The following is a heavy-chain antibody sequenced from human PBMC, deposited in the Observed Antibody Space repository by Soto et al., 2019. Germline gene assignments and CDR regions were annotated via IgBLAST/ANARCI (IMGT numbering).Heavy chain of an antibody. V-gene: IGHV4-39*01. CDR1: GGSISSSSYY. CDR2: IYYSGST. J-gene: IGHJ6*02. CDR3: ARRWYSSSSLYYYYYGMDV. D-gene: IGHD6-6*01. Sequence: SETLSLTCTVSGGSISSSSYYWGWIRQPPGKGLEWIGSIYYSGSTYYNPSLKSRVTISVDTSKNQFSLKLSSVTAADTAVYYCARRWYSSSSLYYYYYGMDVWGQGTTVTAP.